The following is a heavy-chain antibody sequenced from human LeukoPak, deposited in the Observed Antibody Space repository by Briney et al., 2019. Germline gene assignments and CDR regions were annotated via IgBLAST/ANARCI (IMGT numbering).Heavy chain of an antibody. D-gene: IGHD3-22*01. J-gene: IGHJ6*03. V-gene: IGHV1-69*05. Sequence: GASVKVSCKASGGTFSSYAISWARQAPGQGLEWMGRIIPIFGTANYAQKFQGRVTITTDESTSTAYMELSSLRSEDTAVYYCASGGDSSGYYYYYYYVDVWGKGTTVTVSS. CDR3: ASGGDSSGYYYYYYYVDV. CDR1: GGTFSSYA. CDR2: IIPIFGTA.